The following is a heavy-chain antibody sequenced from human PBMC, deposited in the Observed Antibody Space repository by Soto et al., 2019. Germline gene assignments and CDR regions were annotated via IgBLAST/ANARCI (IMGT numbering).Heavy chain of an antibody. CDR2: MKSEADGATT. D-gene: IGHD2-2*01. CDR1: GFTLRHPW. V-gene: IGHV3-15*07. Sequence: EEQLVQSGGGLVKPGGSLRLSCEASGFTLRHPWMHWVRQVPGKGLEWVGRMKSEADGATTDYAVFVEGRFTISKDDSLSTLYLQMNSLKREDTGLYYCTSGSYTTSWRGVVNWGQGTLVTVSS. J-gene: IGHJ4*02. CDR3: TSGSYTTSWRGVVN.